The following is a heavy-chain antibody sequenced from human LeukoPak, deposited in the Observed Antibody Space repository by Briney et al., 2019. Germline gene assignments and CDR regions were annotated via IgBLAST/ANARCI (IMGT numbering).Heavy chain of an antibody. D-gene: IGHD4-17*01. J-gene: IGHJ4*02. V-gene: IGHV3-30-3*01. CDR2: MSYDGSNK. Sequence: GGSLRLSCAASGFTFSGYAMHWVRQAPGKGLEWVSVMSYDGSNKYYADSVKGRFTISRDNSKNTLYLQMNSLRAEDTAVHYCARETGSAVGSTDFDYWGQGTLVTVSS. CDR3: ARETGSAVGSTDFDY. CDR1: GFTFSGYA.